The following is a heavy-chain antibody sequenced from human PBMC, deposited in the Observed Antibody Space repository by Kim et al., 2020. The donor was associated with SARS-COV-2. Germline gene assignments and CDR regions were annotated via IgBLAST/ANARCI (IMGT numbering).Heavy chain of an antibody. CDR1: GFTFSSYS. V-gene: IGHV3-21*04. J-gene: IGHJ5*02. D-gene: IGHD2-15*01. CDR2: ISSSSSYI. Sequence: GGSLRLSCAASGFTFSSYSMNWVRQAPGKGLEWVSSISSSSSYIYYADSVKGRFTISRDNAKNSLYLQMNSLRAEDTAVYYRARDSAPGYCSGGSCYLPNWFDPRGQGTLVTVSS. CDR3: ARDSAPGYCSGGSCYLPNWFDP.